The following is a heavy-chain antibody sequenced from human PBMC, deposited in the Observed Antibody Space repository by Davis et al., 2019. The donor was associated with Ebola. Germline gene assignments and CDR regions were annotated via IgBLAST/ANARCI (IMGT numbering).Heavy chain of an antibody. CDR3: ARDRPYYDFLSGYFHKQGENDYFDY. Sequence: AASVKVSCKASGYTFTTYDIHWVRQATGQGLEWMGWMNPNSENTGYAQKFQGRVTMTRSTSISTAYMELSSLRSEDTAVYYCARDRPYYDFLSGYFHKQGENDYFDYWGQGTLVTVSS. J-gene: IGHJ4*02. D-gene: IGHD3-9*01. CDR1: GYTFTTYD. V-gene: IGHV1-8*01. CDR2: MNPNSENT.